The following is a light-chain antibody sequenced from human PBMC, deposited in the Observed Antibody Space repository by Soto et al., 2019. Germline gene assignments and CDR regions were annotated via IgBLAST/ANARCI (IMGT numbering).Light chain of an antibody. CDR2: DAS. J-gene: IGKJ1*01. Sequence: DIQMTQSPSTLSASVGDRVTITCRASQSISSWLAWYQQKPGKAPKLLIYDASSLESGVPSRFSGSGSETEFPLTISSLQPDDFATDYCQQYNSYPWTCGQGTKVEIK. CDR3: QQYNSYPWT. CDR1: QSISSW. V-gene: IGKV1-5*01.